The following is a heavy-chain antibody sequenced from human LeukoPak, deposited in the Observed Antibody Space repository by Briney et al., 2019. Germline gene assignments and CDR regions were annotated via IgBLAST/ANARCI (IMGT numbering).Heavy chain of an antibody. CDR1: GGTFSSYA. V-gene: IGHV1-69*13. J-gene: IGHJ4*02. D-gene: IGHD2-15*01. CDR2: IIPIFGTA. CDR3: ARVRCSGGSRYSRGFDY. Sequence: ASVKVSCKASGGTFSSYAISWVRQAPGQGLEWMGGIIPIFGTANYAQKFQGRVTITADESTSTAYMELSSLRSEDTAVYYCARVRCSGGSRYSRGFDYWGQGTLVTVSP.